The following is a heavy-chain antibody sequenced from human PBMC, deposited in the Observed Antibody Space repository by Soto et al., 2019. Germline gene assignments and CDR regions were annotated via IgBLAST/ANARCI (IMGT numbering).Heavy chain of an antibody. CDR1: GFSLSTSGVG. D-gene: IGHD3-10*01. Sequence: SGPTLVKPTQTLTLTCTFSGFSLSTSGVGVGWIRQPPGKALEWLALIYWNDDKRYSPSLKSRLTITKDTSKNQVVLTMTNMDPVDTATYYCAHHEPVFTYYYGSGSYHAPYYFDYWGQGTLVTVSS. CDR3: AHHEPVFTYYYGSGSYHAPYYFDY. J-gene: IGHJ4*02. CDR2: IYWNDDK. V-gene: IGHV2-5*01.